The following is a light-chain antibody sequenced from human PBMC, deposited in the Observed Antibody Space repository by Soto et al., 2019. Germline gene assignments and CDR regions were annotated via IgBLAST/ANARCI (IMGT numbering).Light chain of an antibody. J-gene: IGLJ3*02. CDR1: TGAVTSDYY. CDR2: RTG. V-gene: IGLV7-43*01. Sequence: QAVVTQEPSLTVSPGGTVTLTCALTTGAVTSDYYPSWFQRRPGQALRTLIYRTGDKHSWTPARFSGSLLGGQAALTLSGVQPEDEADYYCVLLNGGAWVFGGGTKVTVL. CDR3: VLLNGGAWV.